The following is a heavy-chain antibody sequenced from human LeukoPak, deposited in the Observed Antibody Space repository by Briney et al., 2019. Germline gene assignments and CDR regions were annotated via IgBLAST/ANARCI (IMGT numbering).Heavy chain of an antibody. D-gene: IGHD1-26*01. CDR2: ISGSGGST. Sequence: GGSLRLSCAASGFTFSSYAMSWVRQAPGKGLEWVSAISGSGGSTYYADSVKGRFTISRDNSKNTLYLQMNSLRAEDTAVYYCAREYSGSYYPLQAFDYWGQGTLVTVSS. CDR1: GFTFSSYA. J-gene: IGHJ4*02. CDR3: AREYSGSYYPLQAFDY. V-gene: IGHV3-23*01.